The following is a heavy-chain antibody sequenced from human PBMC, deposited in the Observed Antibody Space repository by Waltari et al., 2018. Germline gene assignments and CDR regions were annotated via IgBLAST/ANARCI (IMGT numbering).Heavy chain of an antibody. V-gene: IGHV3-7*01. CDR3: ARDLRAVAGTGFDY. J-gene: IGHJ4*02. CDR1: GFTFSSYW. Sequence: EVQLVESGGGLVQPGGSLRLSCAASGFTFSSYWMGWVRQAPGKGLEWVANIKQDGSEKYYVDSVKGRFTISRDNAKNSLYLQMNSLRAEDTAVYYCARDLRAVAGTGFDYWGQGTLVTVSS. D-gene: IGHD6-19*01. CDR2: IKQDGSEK.